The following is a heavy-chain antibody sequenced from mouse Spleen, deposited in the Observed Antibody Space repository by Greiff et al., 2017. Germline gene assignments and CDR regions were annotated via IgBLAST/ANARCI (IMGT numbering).Heavy chain of an antibody. D-gene: IGHD2-10*02. CDR2: IDPSDSYT. J-gene: IGHJ2*01. Sequence: QVQLKQPGAELVKPGASVKLSCKASGYTFTSYWMQWVKQRPGQGLEWIGEIDPSDSYTNYNQKFKGKATLTVDTSSSTAYMQLSSLTSEDSAVYYCARRGYALYYFDYWGQGTTLTVSS. CDR1: GYTFTSYW. V-gene: IGHV1-50*01. CDR3: ARRGYALYYFDY.